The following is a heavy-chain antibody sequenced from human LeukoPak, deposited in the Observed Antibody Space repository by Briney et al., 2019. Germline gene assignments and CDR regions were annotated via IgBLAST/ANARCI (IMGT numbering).Heavy chain of an antibody. CDR1: GFTFSSYA. V-gene: IGHV3-23*01. D-gene: IGHD2/OR15-2a*01. Sequence: GGSLRLSCAASGFTFSSYAMNWVRQAPGKGLECISAISGSGDSTHYADSVKGRFTISRDNSKNTLYLQMNSLRAEDTAVYYCARNVSGQYFDIWGRGTQVTVSS. CDR3: ARNVSGQYFDI. CDR2: ISGSGDST. J-gene: IGHJ2*01.